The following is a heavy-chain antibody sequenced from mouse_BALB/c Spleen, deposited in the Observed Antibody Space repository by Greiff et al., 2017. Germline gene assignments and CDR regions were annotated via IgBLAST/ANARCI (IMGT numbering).Heavy chain of an antibody. J-gene: IGHJ3*01. CDR3: ARWGDSSGLFAY. Sequence: EVQLQQSGAELVKPGASVKLSCTASGFNIKDTYMHWVKQRPEQGLEWIGRIDPANGNTKYDPKFQGKATITADTSSNTAYLQLSSLTSEDSAVYYCARWGDSSGLFAYWGQGTLVTVSA. V-gene: IGHV14-3*02. CDR2: IDPANGNT. CDR1: GFNIKDTY. D-gene: IGHD3-2*01.